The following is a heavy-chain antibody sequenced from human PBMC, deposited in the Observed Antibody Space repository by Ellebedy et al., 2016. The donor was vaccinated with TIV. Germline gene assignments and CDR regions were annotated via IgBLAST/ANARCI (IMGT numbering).Heavy chain of an antibody. D-gene: IGHD6-19*01. CDR2: IHFGGAT. Sequence: MPSETLSLTCGVSGGSVSNTRYYWAWIRQPPGKGLEWIGSIHFGGATYYNPSLGSRITISIDTSENQFFLRLASVTAAATALYYCASHRGFYSGWTFDYWGLGTLVTVSS. J-gene: IGHJ4*01. CDR3: ASHRGFYSGWTFDY. CDR1: GGSVSNTRYY. V-gene: IGHV4-39*07.